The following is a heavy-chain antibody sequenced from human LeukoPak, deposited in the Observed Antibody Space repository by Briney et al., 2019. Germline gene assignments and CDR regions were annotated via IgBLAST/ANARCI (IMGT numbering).Heavy chain of an antibody. CDR2: THSNGYT. D-gene: IGHD1-26*01. CDR3: TKREGPMSGSYDYFDP. V-gene: IGHV4-4*09. J-gene: IGHJ5*02. Sequence: SETLSLTCTVSGGSISGYYWSWIRQPPGQGLEWIAYTHSNGYTNYNPSLKSRVTISVDTSKNQFSLKVTSVTAADTAMYYCTKREGPMSGSYDYFDPWGQGTLVTVS. CDR1: GGSISGYY.